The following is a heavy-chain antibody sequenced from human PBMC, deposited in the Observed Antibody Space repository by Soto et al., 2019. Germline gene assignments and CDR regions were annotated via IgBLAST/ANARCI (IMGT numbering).Heavy chain of an antibody. CDR2: IWYDGSNK. Sequence: QVQLVESGGGVVQPGRSLRLSCAASGFTFSGYGMHWVRQAPGKGLEWVAVIWYDGSNKYYADSVKGRFTISRDNSKNTLYLQMNSLRAEDTAVYYCAREYSGYDYSYFQHWGQGTLVTVSS. J-gene: IGHJ1*01. CDR3: AREYSGYDYSYFQH. CDR1: GFTFSGYG. D-gene: IGHD5-12*01. V-gene: IGHV3-33*01.